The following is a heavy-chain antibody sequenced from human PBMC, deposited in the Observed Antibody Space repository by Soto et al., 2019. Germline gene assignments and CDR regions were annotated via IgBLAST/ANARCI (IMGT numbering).Heavy chain of an antibody. CDR3: ARDRRETVRGVIHFYYGMDV. Sequence: SETLSLTCAVSVGSISSSGYAWSWNRQPPGQGLEWIGYINYSGSTNYNPSLKSRVTISVDTSKNQFSLKLSSVTAADTAVYYCARDRRETVRGVIHFYYGMDVWGQGTTVHRLL. V-gene: IGHV4-61*08. CDR2: INYSGST. J-gene: IGHJ6*02. CDR1: VGSISSSGYA. D-gene: IGHD3-10*01.